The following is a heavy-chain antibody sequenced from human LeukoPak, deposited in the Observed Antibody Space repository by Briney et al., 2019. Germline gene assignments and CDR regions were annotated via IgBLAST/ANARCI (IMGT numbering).Heavy chain of an antibody. CDR1: GGSISSGSYY. V-gene: IGHV4-61*02. D-gene: IGHD6-13*01. J-gene: IGHJ2*01. Sequence: SETLSLTCTVSGGSISSGSYYWSWIRQPAGKGLEWIGRIYTSGSTNYNPSLKSRVTISVDTSKNQFSLKLSSVTAADTAVYYCARDTPPIAAAWPRFDLWAVAPWSLSPQ. CDR3: ARDTPPIAAAWPRFDL. CDR2: IYTSGST.